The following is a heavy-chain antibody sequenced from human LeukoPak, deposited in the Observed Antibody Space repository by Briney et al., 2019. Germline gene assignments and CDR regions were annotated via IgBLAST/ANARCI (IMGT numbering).Heavy chain of an antibody. CDR1: GFTFNTYS. V-gene: IGHV3-48*01. J-gene: IGHJ6*03. CDR3: ARDRSYYYMDV. CDR2: ISGSSSNI. Sequence: GGSLRLSCAASGFTFNTYSMNWVRQAPGKGLEWVSYISGSSSNIYYADSVKGRFTVPRDNAKNSLYLQMDSLRAEDAAVYYCARDRSYYYMDVWGKGTTVTVSS.